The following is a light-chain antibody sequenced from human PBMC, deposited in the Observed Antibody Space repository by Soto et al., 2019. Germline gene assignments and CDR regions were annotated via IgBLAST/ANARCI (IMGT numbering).Light chain of an antibody. CDR1: SSDIGAYNF. V-gene: IGLV2-14*03. J-gene: IGLJ1*01. CDR2: DVN. CDR3: CSYTSSSTPWV. Sequence: QSGLTQPASVSGSPGQSITISCTGTSSDIGAYNFVSWYQQHPGKAPKLMLYDVNIRPSGVSNRFSGSKSGNTASLTISGLQAEDEADYYCCSYTSSSTPWVFGTGTKVTVL.